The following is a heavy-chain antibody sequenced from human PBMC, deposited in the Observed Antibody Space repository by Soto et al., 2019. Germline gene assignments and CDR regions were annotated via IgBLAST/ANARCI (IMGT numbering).Heavy chain of an antibody. CDR3: ARDFGEGADCSGGSCYSVEYFQH. D-gene: IGHD2-15*01. CDR1: GFTFSSYS. Sequence: GGSLRLSCAASGFTFSSYSMNWVRQAPGKGLEWVSSISSSSSYIYYADSVKGRFTISRDNAKNSLYLQMNSLRAEDTAVYYCARDFGEGADCSGGSCYSVEYFQHWGQGTLVTVSS. CDR2: ISSSSSYI. J-gene: IGHJ1*01. V-gene: IGHV3-21*01.